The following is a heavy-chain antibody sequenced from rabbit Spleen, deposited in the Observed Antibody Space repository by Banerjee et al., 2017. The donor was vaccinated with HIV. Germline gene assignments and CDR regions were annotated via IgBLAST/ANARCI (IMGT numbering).Heavy chain of an antibody. D-gene: IGHD1-1*01. V-gene: IGHV1S45*01. J-gene: IGHJ3*01. Sequence: LEESGGGLVQPGGSLTLTCTASGFSFSSSYWICWVRQAPGKGLEWIACISTSSGITWYASWVNGRLTISKTSSTTVTLQMTSLTAADTATYFCTRDLLSEYNACLWGQGTLVTVS. CDR1: GFSFSSSYW. CDR3: TRDLLSEYNACL. CDR2: ISTSSGIT.